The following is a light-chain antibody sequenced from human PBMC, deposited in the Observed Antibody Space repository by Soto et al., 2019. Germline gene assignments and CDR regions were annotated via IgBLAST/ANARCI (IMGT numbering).Light chain of an antibody. J-gene: IGKJ1*01. V-gene: IGKV1-5*01. CDR3: QQYNSHSKT. CDR2: DAS. Sequence: DIQMTQSPSTLSASVGDSVTITCRASQSISTWLAWYQQKPGKAPNLLIYDASNLASGVPSRFSGSGSGTEFTLTISSLQPDDVATFYCQQYNSHSKTFGQGTKVEIK. CDR1: QSISTW.